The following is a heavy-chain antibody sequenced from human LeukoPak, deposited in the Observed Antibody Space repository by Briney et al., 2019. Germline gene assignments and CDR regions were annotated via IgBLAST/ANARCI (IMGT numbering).Heavy chain of an antibody. D-gene: IGHD2-21*02. J-gene: IGHJ4*02. Sequence: PGGSLRLSCAVSGFTVSSNYMSWVRQAPGKGLEWISVIYSGGSTYYADSVKGRFTISRDNSKNTLYLQMNSLRAEDTAVYYCARDYCGGDCYSFDYWDQGTLVTVSS. CDR3: ARDYCGGDCYSFDY. V-gene: IGHV3-53*01. CDR2: IYSGGST. CDR1: GFTVSSNY.